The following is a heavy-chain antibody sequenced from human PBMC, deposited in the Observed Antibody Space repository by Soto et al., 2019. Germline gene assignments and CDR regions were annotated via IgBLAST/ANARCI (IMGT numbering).Heavy chain of an antibody. Sequence: QVQLVQSGAEVKKPGSSVKVSCKASGGTFSSYAISWVRQAPGQGLEWMGGIIPIFGTANYAQKFQGRVTITGDESTSTACMELSSLRSEDTAVYYCARDKGYCSGGSCYSSGFDPWGQGTLVTVSS. CDR1: GGTFSSYA. CDR2: IIPIFGTA. D-gene: IGHD2-15*01. CDR3: ARDKGYCSGGSCYSSGFDP. J-gene: IGHJ5*02. V-gene: IGHV1-69*12.